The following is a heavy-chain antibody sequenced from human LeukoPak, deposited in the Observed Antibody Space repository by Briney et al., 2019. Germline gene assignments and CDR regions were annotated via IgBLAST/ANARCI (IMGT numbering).Heavy chain of an antibody. CDR3: ARHRGYSYGHDAFDI. Sequence: PSETLSLTCTVSGGSISSYYWSWIRQHPGKGLEWIGYIYYSGSTNYNPSLKSRVTISVDTSKNQFSLKLSSVTAADTAVYYCARHRGYSYGHDAFDIWGQGTMVTVSS. J-gene: IGHJ3*02. D-gene: IGHD5-18*01. CDR2: IYYSGST. CDR1: GGSISSYY. V-gene: IGHV4-59*08.